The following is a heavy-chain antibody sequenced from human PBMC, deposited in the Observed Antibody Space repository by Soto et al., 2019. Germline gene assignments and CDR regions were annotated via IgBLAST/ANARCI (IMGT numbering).Heavy chain of an antibody. D-gene: IGHD5-12*01. Sequence: EVELLESGGGLIHPGESLRLSGAASGFSFSSYAMIWVRQAPGKGLEWVSVMSASGGTSYFADSVKGRFSMSRDNSKNMFYLEMNSLRAEDTAIYFCAKGSIQYSASIYYRGQGTLVRVSS. CDR3: AKGSIQYSASIYY. CDR2: MSASGGTS. V-gene: IGHV3-23*01. J-gene: IGHJ4*02. CDR1: GFSFSSYA.